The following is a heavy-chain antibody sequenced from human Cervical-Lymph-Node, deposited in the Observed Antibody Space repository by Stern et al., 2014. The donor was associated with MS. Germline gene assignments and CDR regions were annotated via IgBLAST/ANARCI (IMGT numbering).Heavy chain of an antibody. CDR3: ARHCAKREQCAFDY. CDR1: GYSFTSFW. CDR2: IYPGDSDT. Sequence: EVQLVESGAEVKKPGESLKISCKGSGYSFTSFWIGWVRQMPGKGLEWVGIIYPGDSDTRYSPSFQGQVTISADKSVSTAYLQWSSLKASDTAMYYCARHCAKREQCAFDYWGQGTLVTVSS. D-gene: IGHD6-19*01. J-gene: IGHJ4*02. V-gene: IGHV5-51*01.